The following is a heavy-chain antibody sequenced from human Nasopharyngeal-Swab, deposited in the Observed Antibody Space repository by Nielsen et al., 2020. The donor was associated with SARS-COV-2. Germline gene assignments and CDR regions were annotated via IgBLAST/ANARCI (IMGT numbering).Heavy chain of an antibody. D-gene: IGHD2-15*01. CDR1: GGSISSYY. J-gene: IGHJ6*02. CDR3: ARSAAQTNNFYYYYGMDV. Sequence: SETLSLTCSVSGGSISSYYWSWIRQTPGKGLEYIGYIYYTGSTNYNPSLKSRVTLSVDTSKSQFSLKLSSVTAADTAVYYCARSAAQTNNFYYYYGMDVWGQGTTVTVSS. V-gene: IGHV4-59*12. CDR2: IYYTGST.